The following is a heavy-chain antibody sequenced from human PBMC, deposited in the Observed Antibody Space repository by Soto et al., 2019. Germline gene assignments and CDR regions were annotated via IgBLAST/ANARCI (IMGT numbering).Heavy chain of an antibody. V-gene: IGHV2-5*02. CDR1: GFSLNTTGVG. D-gene: IGHD1-26*01. CDR3: ARKEYHPGNYFDP. CDR2: IYWDDDK. Sequence: SGPPLAHPTQTLTLTCTFSGFSLNTTGVGVAWLRQPPGKALEWLAVIYWDDDKRYNTSPNGRLAITKDASKNQVVLKITNLDPVDTATYYCARKEYHPGNYFDPWGPGTLVTVSS. J-gene: IGHJ5*02.